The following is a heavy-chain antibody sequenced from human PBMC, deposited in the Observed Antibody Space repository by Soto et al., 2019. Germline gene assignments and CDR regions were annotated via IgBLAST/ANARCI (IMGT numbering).Heavy chain of an antibody. J-gene: IGHJ6*02. CDR2: IYPGDSDT. Sequence: EVQLVQSGAEVKKPGESLKISCKGSGYSFTSYWIGWVRQMPGKGLEWMGIIYPGDSDTRYSPSFQGQVTISADKSINTAYLQWSSLKASDTAMYYCARGLYYYGSGQNSRIYYGMDVWGQGTTVTVSS. CDR1: GYSFTSYW. V-gene: IGHV5-51*01. CDR3: ARGLYYYGSGQNSRIYYGMDV. D-gene: IGHD3-10*01.